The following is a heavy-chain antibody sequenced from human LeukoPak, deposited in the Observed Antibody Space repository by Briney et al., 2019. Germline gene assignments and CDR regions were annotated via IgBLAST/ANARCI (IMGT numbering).Heavy chain of an antibody. D-gene: IGHD6-13*01. CDR3: AKDSSSWPEYSQH. CDR2: ISGSGGST. J-gene: IGHJ1*01. CDR1: GFTFSSNA. V-gene: IGHV3-23*01. Sequence: PGGSLRLSCAASGFTFSSNAMSWVRQVPGKGLEWVSGISGSGGSTFYADSVKGRFTISRDNSKNTLYLQMNSLRAEDTAVYYCAKDSSSWPEYSQHWGQGTLVTVSS.